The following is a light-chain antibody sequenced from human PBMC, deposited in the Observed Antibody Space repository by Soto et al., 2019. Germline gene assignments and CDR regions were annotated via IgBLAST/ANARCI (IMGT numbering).Light chain of an antibody. V-gene: IGLV2-14*01. CDR3: SSYTSSSTRV. CDR2: DVS. Sequence: QSALTQPASVSGSPGQSITISCTGTSSDVGGYNYVSWYQQHPGKAPKLMIYDVSNRPSGVSSRFSGSKSGTTASLTISGLQAEDEADYYCSSYTSSSTRVFGTGTKVTV. CDR1: SSDVGGYNY. J-gene: IGLJ1*01.